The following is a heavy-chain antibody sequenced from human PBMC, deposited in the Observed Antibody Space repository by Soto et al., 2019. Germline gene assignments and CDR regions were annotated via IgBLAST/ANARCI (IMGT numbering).Heavy chain of an antibody. CDR2: IIPSFGTP. CDR3: ARGSSSTVGPTGWFDP. J-gene: IGHJ5*02. V-gene: IGHV1-69*01. Sequence: QVQLVQSGDEVKKPGSSVKVSCKASGGSFSSYAFSWVRQAPGQGLEWMGGIIPSFGTPNYAQRFQGSVTISADESTTTVYMDLRRLRSEDTAVYYCARGSSSTVGPTGWFDPWGQGTLVTVSS. D-gene: IGHD1-26*01. CDR1: GGSFSSYA.